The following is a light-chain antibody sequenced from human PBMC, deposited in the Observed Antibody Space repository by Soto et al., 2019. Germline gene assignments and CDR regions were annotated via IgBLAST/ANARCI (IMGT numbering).Light chain of an antibody. J-gene: IGLJ1*01. V-gene: IGLV2-8*01. CDR3: SSYAGSNTPYG. CDR1: SSDVGGYNY. CDR2: EVS. Sequence: QSALTQPPSASGSPGQSVTISCTGTSSDVGGYNYVSWYQQHPGKAPKLMIYEVSKRPSGVPDRFSGSKSGNTASLTGSGLQAEDEGDYYCSSYAGSNTPYGFGTGTKVTVL.